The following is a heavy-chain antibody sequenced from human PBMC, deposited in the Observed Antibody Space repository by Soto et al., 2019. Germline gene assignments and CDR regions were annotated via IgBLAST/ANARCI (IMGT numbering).Heavy chain of an antibody. CDR3: LHNHDYGDY. Sequence: EAQLVESGGGLVQPGGSLKLSCAASGFTFSGSAMHWVRQASGKGLEWVGRIRSKANSYATAYAASVKGRFTISRDDSKNTAYLQMNSLKTEDTAVYYCLHNHDYGDYWGQGTLVTVSS. V-gene: IGHV3-73*02. J-gene: IGHJ4*02. CDR1: GFTFSGSA. D-gene: IGHD1-20*01. CDR2: IRSKANSYAT.